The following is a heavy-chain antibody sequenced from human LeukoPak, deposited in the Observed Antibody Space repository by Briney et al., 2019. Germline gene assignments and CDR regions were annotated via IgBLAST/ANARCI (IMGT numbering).Heavy chain of an antibody. Sequence: GGSLRLSCAASGFPFSDYYMTWIRQVPGKGLEWVSYISTSSGFTKYADSVKGRFTISRDNAKNSLYLRMNSLRAEDTAVYYCARWRSKGALGYWGQGTLVTVSS. CDR2: ISTSSGFT. CDR3: ARWRSKGALGY. CDR1: GFPFSDYY. J-gene: IGHJ4*02. V-gene: IGHV3-11*06. D-gene: IGHD3-16*01.